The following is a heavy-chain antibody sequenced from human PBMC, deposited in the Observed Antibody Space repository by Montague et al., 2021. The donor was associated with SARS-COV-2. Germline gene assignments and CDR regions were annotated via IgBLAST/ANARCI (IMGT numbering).Heavy chain of an antibody. CDR2: IFHSGTI. Sequence: SETLSLACRVSGDSISTSTWWTWVRQPPGKGLEWIGEIFHSGTINYNPSLKSRVSISVDKSNHQFSLRLSSLIAADTAVYYCATLSRRTAAGTRDYFGLDVWGQGTTVVVSS. CDR1: GDSISTSTW. CDR3: ATLSRRTAAGTRDYFGLDV. V-gene: IGHV4-4*02. J-gene: IGHJ6*02. D-gene: IGHD6-13*01.